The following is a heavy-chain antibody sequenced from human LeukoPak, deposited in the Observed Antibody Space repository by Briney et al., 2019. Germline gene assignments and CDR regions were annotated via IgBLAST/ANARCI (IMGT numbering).Heavy chain of an antibody. CDR2: IIPIFGTA. CDR3: ARTPVRGVIINYYMDV. D-gene: IGHD3-10*01. V-gene: IGHV1-69*01. Sequence: SVKVSCKASGGTFSSYAISWVRQAPGQGLEWMGGIIPIFGTANYAQKFQGRVTITADESTSTAYMELSSLRSEDTAVYYCARTPVRGVIINYYMDVWGKGTTVTISS. J-gene: IGHJ6*03. CDR1: GGTFSSYA.